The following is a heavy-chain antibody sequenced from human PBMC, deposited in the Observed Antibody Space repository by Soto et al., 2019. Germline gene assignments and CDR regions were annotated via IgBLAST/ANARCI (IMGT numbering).Heavy chain of an antibody. CDR2: IYYSGTT. CDR1: GVSIRNDY. V-gene: IGHV4-59*08. CDR3: ARGGGSFSSGWYFDD. Sequence: QVQLQESGPGLVKPSETMSLTCTVSGVSIRNDYWNWVRQSPGKGLEWIGFIYYSGTTKYHPSLPGPVPMSADTAKNQVPLKLTSVTATDPAVSYCARGGGSFSSGWYFDDWGQGTLVTVSS. J-gene: IGHJ4*02. D-gene: IGHD6-19*01.